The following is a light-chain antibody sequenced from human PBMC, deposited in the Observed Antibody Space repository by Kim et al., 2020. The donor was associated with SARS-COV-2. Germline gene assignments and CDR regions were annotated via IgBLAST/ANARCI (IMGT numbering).Light chain of an antibody. J-gene: IGLJ1*01. Sequence: QSTTCSSTGTSSDVGGYNYVYWYQQHPGKAPKLMIYDVSNRPSGVSNRFSGSKSGNTASLTISGLQAEDEADYYCSSYTSSSTLEVFGTGTKVTVL. V-gene: IGLV2-14*03. CDR1: SSDVGGYNY. CDR3: SSYTSSSTLEV. CDR2: DVS.